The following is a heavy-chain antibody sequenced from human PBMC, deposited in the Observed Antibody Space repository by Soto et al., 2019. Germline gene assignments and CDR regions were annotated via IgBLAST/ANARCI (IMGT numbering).Heavy chain of an antibody. D-gene: IGHD3-22*01. J-gene: IGHJ4*02. Sequence: ASVKVSFKASGYTFTSYGISWLRQAPGQGLEWTGWISAYNGNTNYAQKLQGRVTMTTDTSTSTAYMELRSLRSDDTAVYYCARTELYYDSSGYYPFDYWGQGTLVTVSS. V-gene: IGHV1-18*04. CDR3: ARTELYYDSSGYYPFDY. CDR2: ISAYNGNT. CDR1: GYTFTSYG.